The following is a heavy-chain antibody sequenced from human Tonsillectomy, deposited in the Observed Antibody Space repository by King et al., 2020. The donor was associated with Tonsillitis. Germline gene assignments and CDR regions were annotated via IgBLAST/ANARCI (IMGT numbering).Heavy chain of an antibody. Sequence: VQLVESGSEVKKPGSSVKVSCTASGGTFSNFAISWVRQAPGQGLEWMGGIIPIFDTANYAQKFQGRVTITADESTTTTYMELSSLRSEDTAVYYCARCDLVFCSDGSCYYYYGLDVWGQGTTVTVSS. D-gene: IGHD2-15*01. J-gene: IGHJ6*02. V-gene: IGHV1-69*01. CDR1: GGTFSNFA. CDR2: IIPIFDTA. CDR3: ARCDLVFCSDGSCYYYYGLDV.